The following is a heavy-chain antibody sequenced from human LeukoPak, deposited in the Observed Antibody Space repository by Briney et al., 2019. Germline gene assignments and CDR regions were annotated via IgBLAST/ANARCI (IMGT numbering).Heavy chain of an antibody. Sequence: KPSETLSLTCAVYGGSFSGYYWSWIRQPPGKGLEWIGEINHSGSTNYNPSLKSRVTISVDTSKNQFSLKLSSVTAADTAVYYCAKIRPAVADNWFDPWGQGTLVTVSS. J-gene: IGHJ5*02. CDR2: INHSGST. D-gene: IGHD6-19*01. CDR1: GGSFSGYY. V-gene: IGHV4-34*01. CDR3: AKIRPAVADNWFDP.